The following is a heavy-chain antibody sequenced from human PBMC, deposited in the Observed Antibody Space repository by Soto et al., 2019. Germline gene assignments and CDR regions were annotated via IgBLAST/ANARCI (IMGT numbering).Heavy chain of an antibody. D-gene: IGHD4-17*01. J-gene: IGHJ4*02. CDR2: IWNDGSSK. Sequence: QVQLVESGGVVVQPGRSLRLSCAASGFTFSTYGMHWVRQAPGKGLEWVAVIWNDGSSKYYADSVKGRFTLSRDISKNKVYLEVNSLRADDTAVYYCAREGRGYGYYFDYWGQGTLVTVSS. V-gene: IGHV3-33*01. CDR1: GFTFSTYG. CDR3: AREGRGYGYYFDY.